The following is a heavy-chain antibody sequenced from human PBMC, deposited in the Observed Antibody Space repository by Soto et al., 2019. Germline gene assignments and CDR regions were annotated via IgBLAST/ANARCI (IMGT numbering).Heavy chain of an antibody. Sequence: GGSLRLSCEASGFIFSRHWMHWVRHPPGQRLVWVSRISGDGSITDYADSVGGRLTISRDDARITLVLQMKNLTPDDSAVYYFTRVRRGRGISSLDYGGQGALVTVFS. CDR2: ISGDGSIT. CDR3: TRVRRGRGISSLDY. D-gene: IGHD1-26*01. J-gene: IGHJ4*02. CDR1: GFIFSRHW. V-gene: IGHV3-74*01.